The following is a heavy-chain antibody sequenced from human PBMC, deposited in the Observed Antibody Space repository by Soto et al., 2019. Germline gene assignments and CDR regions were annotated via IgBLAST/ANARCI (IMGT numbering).Heavy chain of an antibody. CDR3: ARARSYKMNHYEYYFGMDV. D-gene: IGHD1-1*01. CDR1: GFTFSSFD. J-gene: IGHJ6*02. V-gene: IGHV3-33*01. Sequence: PGGSLRLSCVASGFTFSSFDMDWVRQAPGKGLEWVADIRHDGTSKYSADSVKGRFSISRDNSKNTLYLQMTSLTAEDTAVYYCARARSYKMNHYEYYFGMDVWGPGTTVTVSS. CDR2: IRHDGTSK.